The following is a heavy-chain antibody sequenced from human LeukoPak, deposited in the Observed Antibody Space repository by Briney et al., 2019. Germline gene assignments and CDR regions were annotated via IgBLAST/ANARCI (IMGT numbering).Heavy chain of an antibody. CDR1: GFTFSSYA. Sequence: SGGSLRLSCAASGFTFSSYAMSWVRQAPGKGLEWVSAISGSGGSTYYADSVKGRFTISRDNSKNTLYLQMNSLRAEDTAVYYCAKDRDGYNYFPAYWGQGTLVTVSS. D-gene: IGHD5-12*01. CDR2: ISGSGGST. CDR3: AKDRDGYNYFPAY. J-gene: IGHJ4*02. V-gene: IGHV3-23*01.